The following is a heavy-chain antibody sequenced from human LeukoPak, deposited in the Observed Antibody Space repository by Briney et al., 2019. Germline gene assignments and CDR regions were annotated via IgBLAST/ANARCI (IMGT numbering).Heavy chain of an antibody. CDR3: ARDPVPWYSSSSGLDY. Sequence: GTLRLSCAASGFTFSSYGMSWVRQPPGKGLEWIGSIYHSGSTYYNPSLKSRVTISVDTSKNQFSLKLSSVTAADTAVYYCARDPVPWYSSSSGLDYWGQGTLVTVSS. J-gene: IGHJ4*02. V-gene: IGHV4-38-2*02. D-gene: IGHD6-6*01. CDR1: GFTFSSYG. CDR2: IYHSGST.